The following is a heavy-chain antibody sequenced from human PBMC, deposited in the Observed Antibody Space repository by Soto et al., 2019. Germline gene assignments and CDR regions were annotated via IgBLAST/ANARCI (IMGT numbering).Heavy chain of an antibody. V-gene: IGHV4-39*01. CDR1: GGSISSSSYY. CDR3: ARHDSYSMVRGVISAFDI. J-gene: IGHJ3*02. D-gene: IGHD3-10*01. Sequence: SETLSLTCTVSGGSISSSSYYWGWIRQPPGKGLEWIGSIYYSGSTYYNPSLKSRVTISVDTSKNQFSLKLSSVTAADTAVYYCARHDSYSMVRGVISAFDIWGQGTMVTVS. CDR2: IYYSGST.